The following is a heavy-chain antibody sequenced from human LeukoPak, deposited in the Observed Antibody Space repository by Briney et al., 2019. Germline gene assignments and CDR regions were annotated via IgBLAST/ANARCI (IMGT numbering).Heavy chain of an antibody. CDR2: IIPIFGTA. CDR3: ARLWVRSVHIVVVPAASDAFDI. Sequence: GASVKVSCKASGGTFSSYAISWVRQAPGQGLEWMGGIIPIFGTANYAQKFQGRVTITADESTSTAYMELSSLRSEDTAVYYCARLWVRSVHIVVVPAASDAFDIWGQGTMVTVSS. D-gene: IGHD2-2*01. J-gene: IGHJ3*02. V-gene: IGHV1-69*13. CDR1: GGTFSSYA.